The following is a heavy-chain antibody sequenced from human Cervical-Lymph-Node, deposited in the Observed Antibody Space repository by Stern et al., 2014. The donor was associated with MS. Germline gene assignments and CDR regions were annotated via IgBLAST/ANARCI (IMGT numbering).Heavy chain of an antibody. CDR2: IKQDGSAR. D-gene: IGHD6-6*01. V-gene: IGHV3-7*01. J-gene: IGHJ4*02. CDR3: ARDDVGSSDY. CDR1: GFTFSSYW. Sequence: VQLVESGGALVQPGGSLRLSCAASGFTFSSYWMAWVRQAPGKGPEWVANIKQDGSAREYVDSVKGRFTIFRDNAKNSLYLQMNSLRAEDTAVYYCARDDVGSSDYWGQGTLVTVSS.